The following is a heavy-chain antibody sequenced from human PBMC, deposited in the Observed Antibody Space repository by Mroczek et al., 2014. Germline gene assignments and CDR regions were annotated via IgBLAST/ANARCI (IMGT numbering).Heavy chain of an antibody. CDR1: GFTFSSYG. V-gene: IGHV3-30*18. CDR2: ISYDGSNK. Sequence: QVQLVQSGGGVVQPGRSLRLSCAASGFTFSSYGMHWVRQAPGKGLEWVAVISYDGSNKYYADSVKGRFTISRDNSKNTLYLQMNSLRAEDTAVYYCAKDGEKYSSSPYKWGPVTWGQGTLVTVSS. D-gene: IGHD6-13*01. J-gene: IGHJ4*02. CDR3: AKDGEKYSSSPYKWGPVT.